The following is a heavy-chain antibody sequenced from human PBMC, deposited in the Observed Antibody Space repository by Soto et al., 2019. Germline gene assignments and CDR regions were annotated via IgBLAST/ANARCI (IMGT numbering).Heavy chain of an antibody. CDR1: GFTFSNYG. CDR2: ISSDGSYE. D-gene: IGHD2-21*02. CDR3: VKSKDWGDCDLKVDY. Sequence: QVQLVESGGGVVQPGRSLRLSCAASGFTFSNYGMHWVRQAPGKGLEWVAVISSDGSYEYYGDSVKGRFTVSRDNSKNTLYVQMDSLRAEDTAVYYCVKSKDWGDCDLKVDYWGQGTLVTVSS. V-gene: IGHV3-30*18. J-gene: IGHJ4*02.